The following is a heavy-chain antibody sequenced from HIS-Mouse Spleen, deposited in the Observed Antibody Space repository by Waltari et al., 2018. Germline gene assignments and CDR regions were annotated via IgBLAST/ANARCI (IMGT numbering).Heavy chain of an antibody. J-gene: IGHJ2*01. D-gene: IGHD6-13*01. CDR2: IYYSAST. CDR3: AREIPYSSGWYDWYFDL. CDR1: GGSISSISYY. V-gene: IGHV4-39*07. Sequence: QLQLQESGPGLVKPSETLSLTCTVSGGSISSISYYWGWIGQPPRKGLGWIGSIYYSASTYSNPSLKSRVPISVDPSKNQFSLKLSSVTAADTAVYYCAREIPYSSGWYDWYFDLWGRGTLVTVSS.